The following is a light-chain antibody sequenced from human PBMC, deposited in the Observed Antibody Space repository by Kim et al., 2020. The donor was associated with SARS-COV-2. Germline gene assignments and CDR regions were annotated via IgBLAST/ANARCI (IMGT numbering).Light chain of an antibody. CDR1: QSVNNNY. CDR2: GAS. V-gene: IGKV3-20*01. J-gene: IGKJ1*01. CDR3: QQYGTEPRK. Sequence: EIVLTQSPGTLSLSPGERATLSCRASQSVNNNYLAWYQHKPGQAPRLVIYGASRRGTGIPDRYNSSVSGTNFTRTISRLEPEDFAEYDCQQYGTEPRKFGQGNYEDIK.